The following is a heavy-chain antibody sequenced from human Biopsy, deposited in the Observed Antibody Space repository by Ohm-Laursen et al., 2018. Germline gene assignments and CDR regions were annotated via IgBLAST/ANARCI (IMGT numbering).Heavy chain of an antibody. CDR2: IIPMFGTA. V-gene: IGHV1-69*13. Sequence: SVTASCKASGGTFINYAISWVRHAPGQGLEWMGGIIPMFGTANYAQMFQGRVTISADESTSTSYMELSSLTTEDTAIYYCARGPHSGSHSCFDYWGRGTLVTVSS. CDR3: ARGPHSGSHSCFDY. J-gene: IGHJ4*02. CDR1: GGTFINYA. D-gene: IGHD1-26*01.